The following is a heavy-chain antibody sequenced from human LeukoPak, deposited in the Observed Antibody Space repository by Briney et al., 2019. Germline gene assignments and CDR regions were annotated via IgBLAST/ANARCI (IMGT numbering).Heavy chain of an antibody. CDR2: ISYDGSNK. J-gene: IGHJ4*02. D-gene: IGHD1-14*01. V-gene: IGHV3-30*03. CDR1: GFTFSSYG. CDR3: ARYNPLDY. Sequence: GGSLRLSCAASGFTFSSYGMHWVRQAPGKGLEWVAVISYDGSNKYYADSVKGRFTISRDNSKNTLFLQMNSLRAEDTAVYYCARYNPLDYWGQGTLVTVSS.